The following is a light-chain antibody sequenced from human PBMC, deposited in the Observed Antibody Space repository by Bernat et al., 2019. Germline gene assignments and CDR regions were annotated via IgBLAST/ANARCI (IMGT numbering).Light chain of an antibody. J-gene: IGLJ2*01. V-gene: IGLV2-8*01. CDR2: EVN. CDR3: SSYAGSNTVI. Sequence: QSALTQPPSASGSPGQSVTISCTGTSSDIGSYYYVSWYQQHPGKAPKLMIYEVNKRPSGVPDRFSGSKSGNTASLTVCGLQAEDEADYYCSSYAGSNTVIFGGGTKVTVL. CDR1: SSDIGSYYY.